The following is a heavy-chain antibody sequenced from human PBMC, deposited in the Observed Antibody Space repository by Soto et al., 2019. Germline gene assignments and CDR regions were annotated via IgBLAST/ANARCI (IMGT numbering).Heavy chain of an antibody. CDR2: IYYSGST. V-gene: IGHV4-31*03. Sequence: SETLSLTCTVSGGSISSGGYYWSWIRQHPGKGLEWIGYIYYSGSTYYNPSLKSRVTTSVDTSKNQFSLKLSSVTAADTAVYYCGRGGLSGTYDWFDPWGRGTLVTVSS. CDR1: GGSISSGGYY. J-gene: IGHJ5*02. D-gene: IGHD1-26*01. CDR3: GRGGLSGTYDWFDP.